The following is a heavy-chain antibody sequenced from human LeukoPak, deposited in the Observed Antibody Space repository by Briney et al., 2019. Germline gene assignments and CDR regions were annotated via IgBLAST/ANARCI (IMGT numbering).Heavy chain of an antibody. CDR1: GFTFSSYG. CDR2: IWYDGSNQ. D-gene: IGHD6-6*01. Sequence: SGGSLRLSCAASGFTFSSYGMHWVRQTPGKGPEWVAAIWYDGSNQYYADSVKGRFTISRDNSKNTVYLQMNSLRAEDTAVYYCAKDPEVNKQLPPGGFDYWGQGTLVTVSS. V-gene: IGHV3-33*06. CDR3: AKDPEVNKQLPPGGFDY. J-gene: IGHJ4*02.